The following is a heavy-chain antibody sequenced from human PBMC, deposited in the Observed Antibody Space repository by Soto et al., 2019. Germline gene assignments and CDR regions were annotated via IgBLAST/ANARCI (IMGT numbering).Heavy chain of an antibody. Sequence: QVQLQQWGAGLLKPSETLSLTCAVYGGSFSGYYWSWIRQPPGKGLEWSGEINHSGSTNYNPSLTSRVTISVDASKNQVSLTMGSLTAADTVVYYCARGGSSWRLRTYFDYWGQGTLVTVSS. CDR1: GGSFSGYY. D-gene: IGHD6-13*01. CDR2: INHSGST. CDR3: ARGGSSWRLRTYFDY. V-gene: IGHV4-34*01. J-gene: IGHJ4*02.